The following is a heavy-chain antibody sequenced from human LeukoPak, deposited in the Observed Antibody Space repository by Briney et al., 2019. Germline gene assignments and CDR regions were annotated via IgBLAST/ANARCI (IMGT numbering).Heavy chain of an antibody. CDR1: GYTFTSYG. CDR3: ARDSVEVATYYYYGMDV. V-gene: IGHV1-18*01. CDR2: ISAYNGNT. D-gene: IGHD5-24*01. Sequence: GASVKVSCKASGYTFTSYGISWVRQAPGQGLEWMGWISAYNGNTNYAQKLQGRVTMTTDTSTSTAYMELRSLRSDDTAVYYCARDSVEVATYYYYGMDVWGQGTTVTVSS. J-gene: IGHJ6*02.